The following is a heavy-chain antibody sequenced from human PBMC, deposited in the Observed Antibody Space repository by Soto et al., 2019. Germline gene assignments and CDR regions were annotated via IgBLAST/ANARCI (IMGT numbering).Heavy chain of an antibody. CDR3: ARGRRIFFTPPTVDRLRNDY. Sequence: QVQLQQWGAGLLKPSETLSLTCGVYGDSVSDYSWTWIRQPPGKGLEWIGEISHSGSANYNTSLKNRVTISLNTSKNLVSVTVTSVTAAHTPVHYCARGRRIFFTPPTVDRLRNDYWGQGVLVTVSS. J-gene: IGHJ4*02. V-gene: IGHV4-34*01. CDR1: GDSVSDYS. D-gene: IGHD4-17*01. CDR2: ISHSGSA.